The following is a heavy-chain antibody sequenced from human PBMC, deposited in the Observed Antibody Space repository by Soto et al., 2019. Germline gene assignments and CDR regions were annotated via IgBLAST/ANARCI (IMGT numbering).Heavy chain of an antibody. CDR2: INPATGAA. D-gene: IGHD3-3*01. Sequence: QLHLVQSGAVVKKPGASVTVSCSASGYPVTAYYMHWVRQAPGRGLEWMGGINPATGAAKYTQTWQGRVTLTRDTSTSTVFMELSGLTSEDTAVFYCASGGGVGVAGSAAFDMWGQGTLVTVSS. V-gene: IGHV1-2*02. CDR1: GYPVTAYY. CDR3: ASGGGVGVAGSAAFDM. J-gene: IGHJ3*02.